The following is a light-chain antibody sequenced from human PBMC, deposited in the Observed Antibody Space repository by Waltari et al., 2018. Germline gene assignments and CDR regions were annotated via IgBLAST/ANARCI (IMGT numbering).Light chain of an antibody. CDR1: QRVSRA. CDR2: GAS. CDR3: QHYVSLPVT. Sequence: EIVFTQSPGTLSLSPGERATLSCRASQRVSRALAWYQQNPGQAPRLLIYGASNRATGIPDRFSGSGSGTDFSLIISRLEPEDFAVYYCQHYVSLPVTFGQGTKVEIK. V-gene: IGKV3-20*01. J-gene: IGKJ1*01.